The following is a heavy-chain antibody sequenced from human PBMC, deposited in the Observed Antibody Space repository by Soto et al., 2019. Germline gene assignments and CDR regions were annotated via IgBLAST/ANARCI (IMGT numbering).Heavy chain of an antibody. J-gene: IGHJ4*02. Sequence: EVQLVESGGGLVQPGGSLRLSCVVSGFTVSNNYMSWVRQAPGKGLEWVSVIYSGGSTSYINSVKGRFTISRDNSKNKVYLQMNSLRAGGTAVYYCARPDTVRGVSYWGQGTLVTVSS. CDR2: IYSGGST. CDR1: GFTVSNNY. V-gene: IGHV3-66*01. D-gene: IGHD3-10*01. CDR3: ARPDTVRGVSY.